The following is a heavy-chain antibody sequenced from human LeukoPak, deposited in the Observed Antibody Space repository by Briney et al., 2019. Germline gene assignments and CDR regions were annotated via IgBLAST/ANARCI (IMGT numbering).Heavy chain of an antibody. CDR2: IYYSGST. CDR1: GDSLSRSY. D-gene: IGHD2-2*01. Sequence: KAPETPSLTCVLPGDSLSRSYWSCICQPPKKRLEWIGQIYYSGSTNYSPSLQSRVTISVDTSKSQFYLKLSSVTAADTTVYYCAGGGYCGTTKCYAPLFDYWGQGILVTVSS. V-gene: IGHV4-59*01. J-gene: IGHJ4*02. CDR3: AGGGYCGTTKCYAPLFDY.